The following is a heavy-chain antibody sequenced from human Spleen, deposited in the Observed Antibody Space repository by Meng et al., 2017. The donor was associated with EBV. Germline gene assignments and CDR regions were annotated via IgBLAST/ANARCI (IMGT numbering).Heavy chain of an antibody. D-gene: IGHD3-3*02. J-gene: IGHJ4*02. Sequence: QVRLHQWGAGLLKPSETLSLTCAVYGESFTGYYWGWIRQPPGKGLEWIGEVSHSGGSNYNAPLKSRVTISMDTSVNQISLRLDSVTAADTAVYYCARGTIRGNRRYMEYYHYWGQGTLVTVSS. CDR2: VSHSGGS. CDR1: GESFTGYY. V-gene: IGHV4-34*01. CDR3: ARGTIRGNRRYMEYYHY.